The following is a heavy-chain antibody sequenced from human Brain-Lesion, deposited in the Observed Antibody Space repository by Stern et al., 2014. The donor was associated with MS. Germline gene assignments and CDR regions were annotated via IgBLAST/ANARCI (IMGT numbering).Heavy chain of an antibody. J-gene: IGHJ4*02. D-gene: IGHD1-26*01. CDR3: ATLSPGAGGNYYRHFDY. V-gene: IGHV1-24*01. CDR1: GYTLTELS. CDR2: FGPEDGET. Sequence: VQLEESGAEVKKPGASVKVSCKVSGYTLTELSMHWVRQAPRKGLEWMGGFGPEDGETIYAQKFQGRVTMTEDTSTDTAYMELSSLRSEDTAVYYCATLSPGAGGNYYRHFDYWGQGTLVTVSS.